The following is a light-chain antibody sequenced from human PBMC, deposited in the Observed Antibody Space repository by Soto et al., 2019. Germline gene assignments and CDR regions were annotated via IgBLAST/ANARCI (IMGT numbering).Light chain of an antibody. Sequence: DIVMTQSPDSLAVSLGERATINCKSSQSVFYSSNNKHYLAWYQQKPGQPPKLLIYWASTRESGVPDRFSGSGAGTDFTLTISSLQSEDVAVYYCQQYYSTPPTFGQGTQLEI. V-gene: IGKV4-1*01. CDR3: QQYYSTPPT. CDR2: WAS. J-gene: IGKJ2*01. CDR1: QSVFYSSNNKHY.